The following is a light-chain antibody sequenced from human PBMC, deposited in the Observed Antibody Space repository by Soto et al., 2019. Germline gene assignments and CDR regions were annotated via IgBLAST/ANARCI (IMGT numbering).Light chain of an antibody. CDR3: HEYDYAPHN. V-gene: IGKV1-27*01. CDR1: QAIGSY. CDR2: FAS. Sequence: IQMTQSPSSLSASVGDTVTITCRASQAIGSYLAWYQQKPGRVPKLLIYFASTLQSGVPSRFSGGGSGRAYTLTITSLQTEDVAAYYGHEYDYAPHNFGGGTKVVMK. J-gene: IGKJ4*01.